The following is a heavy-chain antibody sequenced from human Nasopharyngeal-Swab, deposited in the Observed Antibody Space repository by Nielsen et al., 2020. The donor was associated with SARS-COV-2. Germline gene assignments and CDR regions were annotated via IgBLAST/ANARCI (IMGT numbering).Heavy chain of an antibody. Sequence: SVKVSCKASGGTFSSYAISWVRQAPGQGLEWMGRIIPILGIANYAQEFQGRVTITADKSTSTAYMELSSLRSEDTAVYYCARVLGFGETGGDYWGQGTLVTVSS. D-gene: IGHD3-10*01. V-gene: IGHV1-69*04. CDR1: GGTFSSYA. CDR2: IIPILGIA. CDR3: ARVLGFGETGGDY. J-gene: IGHJ4*02.